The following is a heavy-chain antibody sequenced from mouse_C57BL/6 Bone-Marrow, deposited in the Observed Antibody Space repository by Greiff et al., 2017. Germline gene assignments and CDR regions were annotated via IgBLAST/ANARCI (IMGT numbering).Heavy chain of an antibody. V-gene: IGHV1-7*01. CDR2: INPSSGYT. J-gene: IGHJ3*01. Sequence: VQVVESGAELAKPGASVKLSCKASGYTFTSYWMHWVKQRPGQGLEWIGYINPSSGYTKYNQKFKDKATLTADKSSSTAYMQLSSLTYEDSAVYYCASLGKRDWFAYWGQGTLVTVSA. CDR3: ASLGKRDWFAY. CDR1: GYTFTSYW. D-gene: IGHD4-1*01.